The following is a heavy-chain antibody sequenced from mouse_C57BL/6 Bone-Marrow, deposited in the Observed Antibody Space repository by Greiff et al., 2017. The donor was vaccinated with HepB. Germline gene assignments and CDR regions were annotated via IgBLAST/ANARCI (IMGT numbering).Heavy chain of an antibody. V-gene: IGHV14-4*01. CDR1: GFNIKDDY. Sequence: DVQLQESGAELVRPGASVKLSCTASGFNIKDDYMHWVKQRPEQGLEWIGWIDPENGDTEYASKFQGKATITADTSSNTAYLQLSSLTSEDTAVYYCTPYDYPYYAMDYWGQGTSVTVSS. CDR2: IDPENGDT. D-gene: IGHD2-4*01. CDR3: TPYDYPYYAMDY. J-gene: IGHJ4*01.